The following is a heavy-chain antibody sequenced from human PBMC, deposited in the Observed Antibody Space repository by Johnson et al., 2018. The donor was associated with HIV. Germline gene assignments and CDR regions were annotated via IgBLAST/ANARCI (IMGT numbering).Heavy chain of an antibody. CDR2: ISSSGSTI. Sequence: QVQLVESGGGLVKPGGSLRLSCAASGFTFSDYYMSWIRQAPGKGLEWVSYISSSGSTIYYADSVKGRFTISRDDSKNTLYLQMNSLKTEDTAVYYCTTWWELLGPDDAFDIWGQGTMVTVSS. CDR3: TTWWELLGPDDAFDI. J-gene: IGHJ3*02. D-gene: IGHD1-26*01. V-gene: IGHV3-11*01. CDR1: GFTFSDYY.